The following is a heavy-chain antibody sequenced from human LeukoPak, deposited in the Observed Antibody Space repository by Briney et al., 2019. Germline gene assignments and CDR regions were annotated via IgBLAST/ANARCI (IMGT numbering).Heavy chain of an antibody. CDR3: VRGPIVGATTLFPFEY. J-gene: IGHJ4*02. CDR2: IDSETYGNTI. CDR1: GFTISSYS. V-gene: IGHV3-48*04. D-gene: IGHD1-26*01. Sequence: GGSLRLSCAASGFTISSYSMNWVRQAPGKGLEWLSYIDSETYGNTIYYPHTVKGRFTISRDNAKNTLYLQMNSLRVEDTAVYYCVRGPIVGATTLFPFEYWGQGTLVTASS.